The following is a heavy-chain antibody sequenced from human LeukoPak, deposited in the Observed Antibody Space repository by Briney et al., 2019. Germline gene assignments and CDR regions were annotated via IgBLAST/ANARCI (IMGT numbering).Heavy chain of an antibody. CDR2: ISSSSYK. CDR3: ARDKGRYFDWLLPHDAFDI. D-gene: IGHD3-9*01. J-gene: IGHJ3*02. Sequence: GGPLRLSCAASGFTFSDYYMSWLRQAPGKGVEGVSYISSSSYKNYTDSVKGRLTISRDNAKNSLYLQMNSLRAEDTAVYYCARDKGRYFDWLLPHDAFDIWGQGTMVTVSS. V-gene: IGHV3-11*06. CDR1: GFTFSDYY.